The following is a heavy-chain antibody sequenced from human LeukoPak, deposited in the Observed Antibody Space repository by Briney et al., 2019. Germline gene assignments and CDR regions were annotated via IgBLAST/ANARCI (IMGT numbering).Heavy chain of an antibody. Sequence: GGSLRLSCAASGFIFSSYWMAWVRQAPGKGLEWVANIKEDGSDKNYVDSVKGRFTISRDNAKNSLYLQMNSLRAEDTAVYYCTTGPTYCRGGSCPPVAIVVDYWGQGTLVTVSS. CDR3: TTGPTYCRGGSCPPVAIVVDY. J-gene: IGHJ4*02. V-gene: IGHV3-7*01. CDR1: GFIFSSYW. CDR2: IKEDGSDK. D-gene: IGHD2-15*01.